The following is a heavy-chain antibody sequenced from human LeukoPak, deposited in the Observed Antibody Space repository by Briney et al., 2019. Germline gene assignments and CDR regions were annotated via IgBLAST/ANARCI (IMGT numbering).Heavy chain of an antibody. J-gene: IGHJ6*03. CDR3: TRQGYCSGGSCYYYYYYMDV. V-gene: IGHV3-73*01. Sequence: GGPLKLSCAASGFTFSGSAMHWVRQASGKGLKWVGRIRSKANSYATAYAASVKGRFTISRDDSKNTAYLQMNSLKTEDTAVYYCTRQGYCSGGSCYYYYYYMDVWGKGTTVTVSS. CDR2: IRSKANSYAT. CDR1: GFTFSGSA. D-gene: IGHD2-15*01.